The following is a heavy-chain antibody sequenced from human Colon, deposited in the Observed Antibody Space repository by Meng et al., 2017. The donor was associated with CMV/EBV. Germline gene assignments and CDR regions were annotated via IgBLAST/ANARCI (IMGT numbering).Heavy chain of an antibody. CDR3: IKEDWYFDF. CDR1: GYTFTAKH. Sequence: HVQLIQSGTEVSKPGTSVKVSRKTSGYTFTAKHLHWVRHAPGQGLEWMGWIYPQNGGTYFAQKFQGRVTMTSDTSISTAYMELSSLTSDDTAIYYCIKEDWYFDFWGQGTLVTVSS. J-gene: IGHJ4*02. D-gene: IGHD2-21*01. CDR2: IYPQNGGT. V-gene: IGHV1-2*02.